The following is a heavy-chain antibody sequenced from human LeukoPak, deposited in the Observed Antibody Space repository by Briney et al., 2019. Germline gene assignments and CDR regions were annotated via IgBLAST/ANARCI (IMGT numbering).Heavy chain of an antibody. Sequence: ASVKVSCKASGYSFTGYYRHWVRQARGQEREGMGWINPDGDVTKCAQKFQGRVTMTTDKSINTVFMELSGLTSDDTALYYCARGPNHYYYMDFWGKGTTVSVSS. J-gene: IGHJ6*03. CDR2: INPDGDVT. CDR3: ARGPNHYYYMDF. CDR1: GYSFTGYY. D-gene: IGHD2-8*01. V-gene: IGHV1-2*02.